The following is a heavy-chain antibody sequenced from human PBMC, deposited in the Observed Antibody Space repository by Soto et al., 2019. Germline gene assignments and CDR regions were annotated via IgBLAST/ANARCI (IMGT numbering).Heavy chain of an antibody. V-gene: IGHV1-3*01. Sequence: QVQLVQSGAEVKKPGASVKVSCKASGYTFSSYAVQWVRQAPGQSLEWIGWIHAGNGDTKYSQKFHGRVTLTRDTSANTADTDLSSLTSEDTAVYYCARVPRYTSDIVEVPAVMFDDWFVPWGQGTLVTVSS. CDR1: GYTFSSYA. CDR3: ARVPRYTSDIVEVPAVMFDDWFVP. CDR2: IHAGNGDT. J-gene: IGHJ5*02. D-gene: IGHD2-2*01.